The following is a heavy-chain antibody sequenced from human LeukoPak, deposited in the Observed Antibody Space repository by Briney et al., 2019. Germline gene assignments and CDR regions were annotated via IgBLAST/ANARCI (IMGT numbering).Heavy chain of an antibody. CDR2: IYTSGST. CDR3: ARGRPYYYDSSGFKLFDY. Sequence: PSETLSLTCTVSGGSISSYYWSWIRQPAGKGLEWIGRIYTSGSTNYNPSLKSRVTISVDTSKNQFSLKLSSVTAADTAVYYCARGRPYYYDSSGFKLFDYWGQGTLVTVSS. CDR1: GGSISSYY. D-gene: IGHD3-22*01. V-gene: IGHV4-4*07. J-gene: IGHJ4*02.